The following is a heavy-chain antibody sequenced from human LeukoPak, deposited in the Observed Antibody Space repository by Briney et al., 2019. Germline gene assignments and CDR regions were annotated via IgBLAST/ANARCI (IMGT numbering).Heavy chain of an antibody. CDR3: ARVYWSRITMVRGGSGGTPTFDY. D-gene: IGHD3-10*01. CDR2: ISSSGSTI. Sequence: GGSLRLSCAASGFTFSSYEMNWVRQAPGKGLEWVSYISSSGSTIYYADSVKGRSTISRDNAKNSLYLQMNSLRAEDTAVYYCARVYWSRITMVRGGSGGTPTFDYWGQGTLVTVSS. CDR1: GFTFSSYE. J-gene: IGHJ4*02. V-gene: IGHV3-48*03.